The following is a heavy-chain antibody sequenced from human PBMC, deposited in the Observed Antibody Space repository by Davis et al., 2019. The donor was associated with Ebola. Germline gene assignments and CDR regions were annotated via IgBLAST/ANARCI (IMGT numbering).Heavy chain of an antibody. Sequence: ASVKVSCKASGYTFTSYDINWVRQATGQGLEWMGWMNPNSGNTGYAQKFQGRVTMTRNTSISTAYMELSSLRSEDTAVYYCAILTYYYGSGSPNYYYYGMDVWGQGTTVTVSS. J-gene: IGHJ6*02. CDR1: GYTFTSYD. V-gene: IGHV1-8*01. D-gene: IGHD3-10*01. CDR3: AILTYYYGSGSPNYYYYGMDV. CDR2: MNPNSGNT.